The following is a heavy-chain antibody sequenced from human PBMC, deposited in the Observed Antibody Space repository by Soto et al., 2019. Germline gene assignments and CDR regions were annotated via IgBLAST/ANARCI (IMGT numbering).Heavy chain of an antibody. V-gene: IGHV3-7*01. CDR1: GFTISNYW. J-gene: IGHJ4*02. Sequence: GGPLRLSCAASGFTISNYWMSWVRQAPGKGLEWVANIKQDGSVRHYVDSVKGRFMISRDNAKNSLYLQMNSLRVEDTAVYYCARDCCASGSHDFWGQGNLVTVSS. CDR2: IKQDGSVR. D-gene: IGHD3-10*01. CDR3: ARDCCASGSHDF.